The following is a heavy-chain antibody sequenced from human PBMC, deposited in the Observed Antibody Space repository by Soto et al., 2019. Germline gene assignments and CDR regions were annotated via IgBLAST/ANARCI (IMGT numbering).Heavy chain of an antibody. CDR3: ARVVVVAATPGTGDSNDAFDI. CDR1: GGSISSGSYY. V-gene: IGHV4-61*01. CDR2: IYYSGST. Sequence: PSETLSLTCTVSGGSISSGSYYWSWIRQPPGKGLEWIGYIYYSGSTNYNPSLKSRVTISVDTSKNQFSLKLSSVTAADTAVYYCARVVVVAATPGTGDSNDAFDIWGQGTMVTVSS. J-gene: IGHJ3*02. D-gene: IGHD2-15*01.